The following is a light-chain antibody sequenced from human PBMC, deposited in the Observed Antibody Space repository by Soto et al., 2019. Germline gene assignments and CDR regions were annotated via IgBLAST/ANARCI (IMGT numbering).Light chain of an antibody. CDR1: SDDIGTYEY. J-gene: IGLJ1*01. Sequence: QSALTQPASVSGSPGQSITISCTGSSDDIGTYEYISWHQHHPVKAPKLILFGVYDRPSGISDRFSGSTSGSTASLTISGLQAEDGAEYFRCSYVGATTYVVGSGTKVTVL. CDR3: CSYVGATTYV. V-gene: IGLV2-23*02. CDR2: GVY.